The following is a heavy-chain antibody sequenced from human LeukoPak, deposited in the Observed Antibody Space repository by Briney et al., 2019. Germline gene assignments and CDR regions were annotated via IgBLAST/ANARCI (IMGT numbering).Heavy chain of an antibody. CDR3: ARGLRGYYYDSSGYPNWFDP. CDR2: INTNTGNP. CDR1: GYTFTSYA. Sequence: ASVKVSCKASGYTFTSYAMNWVRQAPGQRLEWMGWINTNTGNPTYAQGFTGRFVFSLDTSVSTAYLQISSLKAEDTAVYYCARGLRGYYYDSSGYPNWFDPWGQGTLVTVSS. D-gene: IGHD3-22*01. V-gene: IGHV7-4-1*02. J-gene: IGHJ5*02.